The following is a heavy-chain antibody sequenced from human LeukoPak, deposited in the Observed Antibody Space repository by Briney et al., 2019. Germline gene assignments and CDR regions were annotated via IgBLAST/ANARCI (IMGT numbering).Heavy chain of an antibody. CDR1: GGSISSDY. J-gene: IGHJ5*02. Sequence: SESLSLTCTVSGGSISSDYWSGIRETPGGGVEWGGDIYYSGSTNYNPSLKSRVTISVDTSKNQFSLKLSSVTAADTAVYYCARGYYGDYFNWFDPWGQGTLVTVSS. CDR3: ARGYYGDYFNWFDP. D-gene: IGHD4-17*01. CDR2: IYYSGST. V-gene: IGHV4-59*01.